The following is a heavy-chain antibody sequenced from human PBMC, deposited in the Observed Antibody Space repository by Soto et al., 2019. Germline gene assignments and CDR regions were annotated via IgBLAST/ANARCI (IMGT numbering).Heavy chain of an antibody. CDR1: GFTFSSYA. Sequence: PGGSLRLSCAASGFTFSSYAISGVRQAQEKGLEWVSAISGSGGSTYYADSVKGRFTISRDNSKNTLYLQMNSLRAEDTAVYYCAKDHYYDSRSTRAFFDYWGQGTLVTVSS. D-gene: IGHD3-22*01. J-gene: IGHJ4*02. CDR2: ISGSGGST. V-gene: IGHV3-23*01. CDR3: AKDHYYDSRSTRAFFDY.